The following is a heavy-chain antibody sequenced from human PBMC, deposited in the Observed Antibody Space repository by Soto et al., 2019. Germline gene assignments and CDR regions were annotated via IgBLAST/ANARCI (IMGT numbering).Heavy chain of an antibody. CDR2: IYSGGST. V-gene: IGHV3-66*01. CDR3: ASSFMVRGVNTPGPFDY. CDR1: GFTVSSNY. Sequence: GGSLRLSCAASGFTVSSNYMSWVRQAPGKGLEWVSVIYSGGSTYYADSVKGRFTISRDNSKNTLYLQMNSLRAEDTAVYYCASSFMVRGVNTPGPFDYWGQGTLVTVSS. D-gene: IGHD3-10*01. J-gene: IGHJ4*02.